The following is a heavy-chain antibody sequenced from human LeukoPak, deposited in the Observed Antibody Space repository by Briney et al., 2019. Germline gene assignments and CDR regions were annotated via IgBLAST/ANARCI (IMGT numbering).Heavy chain of an antibody. CDR3: ARVRSGSLDY. CDR1: GGSISSGSYY. CDR2: IYTSGST. V-gene: IGHV4-61*02. Sequence: PSQTLSLTCTVSGGSISSGSYYWSWIRQPAGEGLEWIGRIYTSGSTNYNPSLKSRVTISVDTSKNQFSLKLSSVTAADTAVYYCARVRSGSLDYWGQGTLVTVSS. D-gene: IGHD1-26*01. J-gene: IGHJ4*02.